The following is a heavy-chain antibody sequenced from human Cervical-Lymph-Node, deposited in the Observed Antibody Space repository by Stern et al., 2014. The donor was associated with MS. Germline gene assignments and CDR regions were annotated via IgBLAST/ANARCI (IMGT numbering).Heavy chain of an antibody. J-gene: IGHJ4*02. V-gene: IGHV5-51*01. D-gene: IGHD1-14*01. CDR2: IYPGTSEP. Sequence: VQLVQSGAELIRPGESLKISCKGSGFKFSIYWIAWVRQMPGKGLEWMGIIYPGTSEPRYSPSCQGQVTMSADKSTSTAYLQWSSLNASDTAMYFCARQTTAWASDVWGQGTLVTVSS. CDR1: GFKFSIYW. CDR3: ARQTTAWASDV.